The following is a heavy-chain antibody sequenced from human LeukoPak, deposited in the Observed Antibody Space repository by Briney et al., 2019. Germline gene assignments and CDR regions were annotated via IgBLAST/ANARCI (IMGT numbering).Heavy chain of an antibody. CDR1: GFTFSSYA. Sequence: PGGSLRLSCAASGFTFSSYAMHWVRQAPGKGLEWVAVISYDGSNKYYADSVKGRFTISRDNSKNTLYLQMNSLRAEDTAVYYCARPSGSYLTYFDYWGQGTLVTVSS. CDR2: ISYDGSNK. V-gene: IGHV3-30*04. CDR3: ARPSGSYLTYFDY. J-gene: IGHJ4*02. D-gene: IGHD1-26*01.